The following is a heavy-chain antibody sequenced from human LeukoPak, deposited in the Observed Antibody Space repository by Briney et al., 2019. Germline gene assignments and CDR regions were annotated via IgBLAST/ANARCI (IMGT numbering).Heavy chain of an antibody. CDR2: IFFDGSNK. J-gene: IGHJ6*03. CDR1: GFTFSSYA. CDR3: AKAHQLLSYYMDV. Sequence: PGGSLRLSCAASGFTFSSYAMHWVRQAPGKGLDWVAFIFFDGSNKYYADSVKGRFTISRDDSKNTLYLQMNSLRAEDTAVYYCAKAHQLLSYYMDVWGKGTTVTVSS. V-gene: IGHV3-30-3*01. D-gene: IGHD2-2*01.